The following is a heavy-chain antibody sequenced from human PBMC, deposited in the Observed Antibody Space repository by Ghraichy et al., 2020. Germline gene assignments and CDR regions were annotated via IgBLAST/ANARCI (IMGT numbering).Heavy chain of an antibody. D-gene: IGHD2-2*01. CDR3: ARDCSSTSCPFYYYYGMDV. CDR2: IKQDGSEK. Sequence: GESLNISCAASGFTFSSYWMSWVRQAPGKGLEWVANIKQDGSEKYYVDSVKGRFTISRDNAKNSLYLQMNSLRAEDTAVYYCARDCSSTSCPFYYYYGMDVWGQGTTVTVSS. J-gene: IGHJ6*02. V-gene: IGHV3-7*01. CDR1: GFTFSSYW.